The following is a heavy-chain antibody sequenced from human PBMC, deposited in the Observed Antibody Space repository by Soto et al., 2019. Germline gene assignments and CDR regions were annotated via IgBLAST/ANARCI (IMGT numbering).Heavy chain of an antibody. CDR1: GGSFCSYY. J-gene: IGHJ3*01. V-gene: IGHV4-59*08. D-gene: IGHD4-17*01. CDR2: IFYSGST. CDR3: ARAYGLDAFDF. Sequence: PSETLSLTCSVSGGSFCSYYWSWIRQPPGKGLEWIGYIFYSGSTNYNPSLKSRVTISVDTSKNQFSLKLSSVTAADTAVYYCARAYGLDAFDFWGQGTMVTVSS.